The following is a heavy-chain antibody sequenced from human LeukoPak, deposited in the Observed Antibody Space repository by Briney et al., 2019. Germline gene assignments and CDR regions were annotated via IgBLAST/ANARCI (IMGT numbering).Heavy chain of an antibody. CDR3: ARRHIPGDGHAFDI. CDR1: GGSISSRSHY. CDR2: LYFTGST. Sequence: PSETLSLTCTVSGGSISSRSHYWGWIRQPPGEGLEWIGSLYFTGSTYYNPSLKSRVSISGDTSKNHFSLKLSSVTAADTALYYCARRHIPGDGHAFDIWGQGTMVSVSS. V-gene: IGHV4-39*01. D-gene: IGHD2-2*01. J-gene: IGHJ3*02.